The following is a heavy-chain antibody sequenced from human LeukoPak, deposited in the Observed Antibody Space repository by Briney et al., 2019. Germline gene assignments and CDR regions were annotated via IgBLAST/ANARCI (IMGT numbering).Heavy chain of an antibody. CDR1: GFTFSSYW. V-gene: IGHV3-7*01. CDR3: ARGGGSLDH. Sequence: GGSLRLSCGASGFTFSSYWLSWVRQAPGRGLEWLAKIMQDGSEKNYVDCVKGRFTISRDNAKNSLYLQMNSLRAEDTAVYYCARGGGSLDHWGQGTLVTVSS. D-gene: IGHD2-15*01. CDR2: IMQDGSEK. J-gene: IGHJ4*02.